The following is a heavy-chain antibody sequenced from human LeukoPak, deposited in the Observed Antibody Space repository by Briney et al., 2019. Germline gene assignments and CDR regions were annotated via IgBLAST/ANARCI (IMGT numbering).Heavy chain of an antibody. CDR1: GFIVSGDF. CDR2: IYSDGST. V-gene: IGHV3-53*01. Sequence: PGGSLRLSCAASGFIVSGDFMSWVCQAPGKGLEWVSVIYSDGSTYYADSVKGRFTISRDNSKNTLDLQMTGLRAEDTAVYYCARERGRGRDSPWFDYWGQGTLVTVSS. D-gene: IGHD1-26*01. J-gene: IGHJ4*02. CDR3: ARERGRGRDSPWFDY.